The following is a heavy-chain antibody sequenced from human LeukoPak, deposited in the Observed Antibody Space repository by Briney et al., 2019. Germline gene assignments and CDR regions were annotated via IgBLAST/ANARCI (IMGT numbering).Heavy chain of an antibody. Sequence: GVSLRLSCAASGFTFSGYAMSWVRQAPGKGLEWVSAISGSGGSTYYADSVKGRFTISRDNSKNTLYLQMNSLRAEDTAVCYCAKDRDIVATVNDYWGQGTLVTVSS. D-gene: IGHD5-12*01. V-gene: IGHV3-23*01. CDR2: ISGSGGST. J-gene: IGHJ4*02. CDR3: AKDRDIVATVNDY. CDR1: GFTFSGYA.